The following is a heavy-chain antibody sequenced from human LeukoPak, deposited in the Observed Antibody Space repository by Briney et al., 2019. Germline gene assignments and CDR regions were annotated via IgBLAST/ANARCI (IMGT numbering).Heavy chain of an antibody. D-gene: IGHD3-22*01. CDR1: GYTFTSYY. V-gene: IGHV1-46*01. J-gene: IGHJ4*02. CDR3: ARDVASSGDYWD. Sequence: ASVKVSCKASGYTFTSYYMHWVRQAPGQGLEWMGIINPSGGSASYAQKFQGRVTMTRDTSTSTVYMEVSSLRSEDTAVYYCARDVASSGDYWDWGQGTLVTVSS. CDR2: INPSGGSA.